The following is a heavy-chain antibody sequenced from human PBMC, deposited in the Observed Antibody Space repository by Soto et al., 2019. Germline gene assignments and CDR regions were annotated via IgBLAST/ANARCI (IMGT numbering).Heavy chain of an antibody. D-gene: IGHD6-13*01. J-gene: IGHJ5*02. CDR1: GGSISSYY. V-gene: IGHV4-59*01. CDR2: IYYSGST. Sequence: SETLSLTCTVSGGSISSYYWSWIRQPPGKGLEWIGYIYYSGSTSYNPSLKSRVTISVDTSKNQFSLKLSSVTAADTAVYYCARGSLASSSWYNWFDPWGQGTLVTVSS. CDR3: ARGSLASSSWYNWFDP.